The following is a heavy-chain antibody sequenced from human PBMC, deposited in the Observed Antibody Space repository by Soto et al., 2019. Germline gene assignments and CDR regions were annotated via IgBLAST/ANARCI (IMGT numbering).Heavy chain of an antibody. CDR2: IHPGGQTI. J-gene: IGHJ3*01. CDR1: GFTFSSSE. CDR3: ARRGSR. D-gene: IGHD2-15*01. V-gene: IGHV3-48*03. Sequence: HPGGSLRLSCAASGFTFSSSEMYWVRQAPGKGLEWISYIHPGGQTIFYAESVKGRFTISRDNAKNSVYLQMNSLRAEDTAVYYCARRGSRWGHGTMATVSS.